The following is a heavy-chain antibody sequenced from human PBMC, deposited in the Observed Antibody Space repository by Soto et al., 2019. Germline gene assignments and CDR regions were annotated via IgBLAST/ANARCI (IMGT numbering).Heavy chain of an antibody. Sequence: SETLSLTCAVYGGSFSGYYWSWIRQPPGKGLEWIGEINHSGSTNYNPSLKSRVTISVDTSKNQFSLKLSSVTAADTAVYYCARYCSGGSCYYGVDYWGQGTLVTVSS. CDR2: INHSGST. CDR3: ARYCSGGSCYYGVDY. V-gene: IGHV4-34*01. D-gene: IGHD2-15*01. J-gene: IGHJ4*02. CDR1: GGSFSGYY.